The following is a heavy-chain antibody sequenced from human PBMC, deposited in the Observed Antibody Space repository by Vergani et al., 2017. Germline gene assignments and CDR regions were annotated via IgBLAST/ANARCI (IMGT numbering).Heavy chain of an antibody. Sequence: QVQLVESGGGVVQPGTSLRLSCVVSGFALNRHAMYWVCQAPGKGLEWVVGISFDGTNEYYPDLVKGRFTISRDIAKNTLYLQVRSLRLEDTGVYYCATAGSAYCRGASCYDFFEYWGQGTLVTVAS. J-gene: IGHJ4*02. CDR2: ISFDGTNE. CDR3: ATAGSAYCRGASCYDFFEY. D-gene: IGHD2-15*01. CDR1: GFALNRHA. V-gene: IGHV3-30-3*01.